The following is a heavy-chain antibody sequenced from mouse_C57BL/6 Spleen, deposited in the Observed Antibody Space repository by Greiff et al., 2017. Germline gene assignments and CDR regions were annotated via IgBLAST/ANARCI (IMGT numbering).Heavy chain of an antibody. Sequence: LVKPGASVKISCTASGYAFSSYWMNWVKQRPGKGLEWIGQIYPGDGDTNYNGKFKGKDTLPADKSSCTAYMQLSSLTSQDSAVYFCARSGGDPDGDGRWYFDVWGTGTTVTVSS. CDR2: IYPGDGDT. V-gene: IGHV1-80*01. J-gene: IGHJ1*03. CDR3: ARSGGDPDGDGRWYFDV. CDR1: GYAFSSYW. D-gene: IGHD2-3*01.